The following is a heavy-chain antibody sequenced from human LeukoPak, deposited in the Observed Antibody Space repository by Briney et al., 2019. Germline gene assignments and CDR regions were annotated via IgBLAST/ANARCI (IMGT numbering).Heavy chain of an antibody. CDR1: GGSISSGAHY. Sequence: SETLSLTCTVSGGSISSGAHYWSWIRQHPGQGLEWIAYIYHTGSSYYNPSLKSRVTISVDIFKNQFSLKLTSVTAADSAVYFCARERTSRCDAFDIWGQGSLVTVSS. CDR3: ARERTSRCDAFDI. CDR2: IYHTGSS. J-gene: IGHJ3*02. D-gene: IGHD2-8*01. V-gene: IGHV4-31*03.